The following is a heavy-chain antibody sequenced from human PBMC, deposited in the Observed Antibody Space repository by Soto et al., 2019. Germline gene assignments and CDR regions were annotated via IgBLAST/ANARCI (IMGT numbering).Heavy chain of an antibody. V-gene: IGHV4-59*01. D-gene: IGHD3-3*01. CDR2: VYYTGST. J-gene: IGHJ4*02. Sequence: SETLSLTCSVSGGSISGSYWSWIRQSPGKGLEWLGYVYYTGSTNYSPSLRSRVSISVDTSKNEFSLRLSSVTAADTAVYFCARSVAVPVAHMDYGGQGTQVTVSS. CDR3: ARSVAVPVAHMDY. CDR1: GGSISGSY.